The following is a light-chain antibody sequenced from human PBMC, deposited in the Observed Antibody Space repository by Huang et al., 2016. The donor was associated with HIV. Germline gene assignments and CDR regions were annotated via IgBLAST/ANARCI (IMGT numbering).Light chain of an antibody. V-gene: IGKV1-33*01. Sequence: DIQMSQSPSSLSASVGDRVTITRPASQDINNYLNWYQQKLGEAPKVLIYDASNLETGVPSRFSGSGAGTDFTFTISGLQPEDSATYYCQQYNNLPTFGPGTKVHIK. CDR3: QQYNNLPT. CDR2: DAS. J-gene: IGKJ3*01. CDR1: QDINNY.